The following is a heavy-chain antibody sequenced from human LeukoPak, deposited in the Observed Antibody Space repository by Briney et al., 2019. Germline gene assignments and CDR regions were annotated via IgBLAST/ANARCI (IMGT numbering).Heavy chain of an antibody. J-gene: IGHJ4*02. V-gene: IGHV3-64D*06. CDR1: GFIFSSYA. CDR2: ISTDGGGT. CDR3: VKRDGYKYDY. Sequence: GGSLRLSCSASGFIFSSYALHWVRQAPGKGLECVSGISTDGGGTHYADSVKGRFTISRDNSKSTLYLQMSSLRPEDTAVYYCVKRDGYKYDYWGQGTLVTVSS. D-gene: IGHD5-24*01.